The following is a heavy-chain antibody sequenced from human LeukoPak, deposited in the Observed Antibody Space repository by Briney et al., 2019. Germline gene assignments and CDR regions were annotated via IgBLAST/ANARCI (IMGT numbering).Heavy chain of an antibody. Sequence: PGGSLRLSCAASGFTFSSYAMSWVRQAPGKGQEWVSAISGSGGSTYYADSVKGRFTISRDNSKNTLYLQMNSLRAEDTAVYYCAKDRGRVLDYFDYWGQGTLVTVSS. CDR2: ISGSGGST. J-gene: IGHJ4*02. V-gene: IGHV3-23*01. D-gene: IGHD3-16*01. CDR3: AKDRGRVLDYFDY. CDR1: GFTFSSYA.